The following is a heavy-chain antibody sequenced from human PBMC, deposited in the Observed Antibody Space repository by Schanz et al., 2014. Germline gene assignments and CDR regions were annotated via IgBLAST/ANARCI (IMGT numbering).Heavy chain of an antibody. V-gene: IGHV3-13*01. CDR1: GFTLSNSD. CDR2: IGYLGDT. D-gene: IGHD6-19*01. J-gene: IGHJ4*02. CDR3: AKLSSSGRLAGYFDY. Sequence: EVQLVESGGGLVQPGGSLRLSCAASGFTLSNSDMHWVRQGTGKGLEWVSTIGYLGDTYYPDSVKGRFTISRDNAKKTLSLQMISLRAEDTAIYYCAKLSSSGRLAGYFDYWGQGALVTVSS.